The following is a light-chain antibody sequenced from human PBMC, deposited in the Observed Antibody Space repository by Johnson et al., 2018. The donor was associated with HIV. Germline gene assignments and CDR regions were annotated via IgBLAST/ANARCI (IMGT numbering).Light chain of an antibody. CDR3: GTWDSSLSAGV. V-gene: IGLV1-51*01. CDR1: SSNIGNNY. CDR2: DNN. J-gene: IGLJ1*01. Sequence: QSVLTQPPSVSAAPGQKVTISCSGSSSNIGNNYVSWYQQLPGTAPKLLIYDNNKPPSGIPDRFSGSKSGTSATLGITGLQTGDEAEYYCGTWDSSLSAGVFGTGTKVTVL.